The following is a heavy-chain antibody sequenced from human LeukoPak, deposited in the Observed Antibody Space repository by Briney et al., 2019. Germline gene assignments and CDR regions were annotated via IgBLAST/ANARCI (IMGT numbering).Heavy chain of an antibody. V-gene: IGHV3-73*01. CDR1: GFTFSGSA. J-gene: IGHJ4*02. Sequence: GGSLRLSCAASGFTFSGSAMHWVRQASGKGLEWVGRIRSKANSYATAYAASVKGRFTISRDDSKNTAYLQMNSLRAEDTAVYYCAKDVDFWSGYHFDYWGQGTLVTVSS. CDR2: IRSKANSYAT. D-gene: IGHD3-3*01. CDR3: AKDVDFWSGYHFDY.